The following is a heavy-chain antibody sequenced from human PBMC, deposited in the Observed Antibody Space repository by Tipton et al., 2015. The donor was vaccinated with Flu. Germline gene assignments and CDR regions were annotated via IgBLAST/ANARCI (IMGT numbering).Heavy chain of an antibody. J-gene: IGHJ5*02. Sequence: TLSLTCTVSGGSIGSYYWNWIRQPPGKGLEWIGYIYNNQYTKYNPSLESRVTISVDTSKKQFSLQLRSVTAAGTAVYFCARRDFSNYVSDPKNWFDPWGQGILVTVSP. D-gene: IGHD4-11*01. CDR3: ARRDFSNYVSDPKNWFDP. CDR1: GGSIGSYY. V-gene: IGHV4-4*09. CDR2: IYNNQYT.